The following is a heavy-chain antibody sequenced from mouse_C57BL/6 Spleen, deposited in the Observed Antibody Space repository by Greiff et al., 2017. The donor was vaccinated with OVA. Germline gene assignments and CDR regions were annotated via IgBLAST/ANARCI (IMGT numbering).Heavy chain of an antibody. CDR2: IDPSDSYT. CDR1: GYTFTSYW. D-gene: IGHD1-1*01. V-gene: IGHV1-69*01. J-gene: IGHJ1*03. Sequence: QVQLQQPGAELVMPGASVKLSCKASGYTFTSYWMHWVKQRPGQGLEWIGEIDPSDSYTNYNQKFKGKSTLTVDKSSSTAYMQLRSLTSEDTAVYYCARWGRYGSSYGYFDVWGTGTTVTVSS. CDR3: ARWGRYGSSYGYFDV.